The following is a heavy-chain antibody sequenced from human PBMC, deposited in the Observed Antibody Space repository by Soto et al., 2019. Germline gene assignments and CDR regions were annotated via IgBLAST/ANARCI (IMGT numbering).Heavy chain of an antibody. V-gene: IGHV3-23*01. Sequence: GGSLRLSCAASGFTFSSYAMSWVRQAPGKGLEWVSAISGSGGSTYYADSVKGRFTISRDNSKNKLYLQMNSMRAEDTAVYYSAKVGDCISTSCYVWPDEYYYYYYYMDVWGKGTTVTVSS. CDR1: GFTFSSYA. CDR2: ISGSGGST. D-gene: IGHD2-2*01. J-gene: IGHJ6*03. CDR3: AKVGDCISTSCYVWPDEYYYYYYYMDV.